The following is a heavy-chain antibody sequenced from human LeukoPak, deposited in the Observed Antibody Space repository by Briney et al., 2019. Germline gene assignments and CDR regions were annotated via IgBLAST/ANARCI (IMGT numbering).Heavy chain of an antibody. CDR1: GFTFSSYA. CDR2: ISYDGSNK. V-gene: IGHV3-30-3*02. CDR3: AKSLGPLGYCSSTSCHYYDY. Sequence: GRSLRLSCAASGFTFSSYAMHWVRQAPGKGLEWVAVISYDGSNKYYADSVKGRFTISRDNSKNTLYLQMNSLRAEDTAVYYCAKSLGPLGYCSSTSCHYYDYWGQGTLVTVSS. J-gene: IGHJ4*02. D-gene: IGHD2-2*01.